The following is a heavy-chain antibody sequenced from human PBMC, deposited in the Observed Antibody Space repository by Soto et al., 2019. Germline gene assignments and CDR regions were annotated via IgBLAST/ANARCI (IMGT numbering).Heavy chain of an antibody. V-gene: IGHV1-18*04. CDR1: GYTFTSYG. J-gene: IGHJ4*02. CDR2: ISAYNGNT. Sequence: ASVKVSCKASGYTFTSYGISWVRQAPGQGLEWMGWISAYNGNTNYAQKLQGRVTTTTDTSTSTAYMEPRSLRSDDTAVYYCARDHMGGYKSGYYFDYWGQGTQVTVSS. D-gene: IGHD5-12*01. CDR3: ARDHMGGYKSGYYFDY.